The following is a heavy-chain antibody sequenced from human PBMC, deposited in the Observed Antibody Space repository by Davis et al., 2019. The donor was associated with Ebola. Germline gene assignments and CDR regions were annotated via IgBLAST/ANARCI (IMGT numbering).Heavy chain of an antibody. CDR2: ISGYNGNT. J-gene: IGHJ5*02. CDR1: GYTFTSYG. CDR3: GRDVLVGATSA. V-gene: IGHV1-18*01. Sequence: ASVKVSCKASGYTFTSYGISWVRQAPGHGLEWMGWISGYNGNTNYAQKLQGRVSMTTDTSKSTAYMELRSLRSDDTAVYYCGRDVLVGATSAWGQGTLVTVSS. D-gene: IGHD1-26*01.